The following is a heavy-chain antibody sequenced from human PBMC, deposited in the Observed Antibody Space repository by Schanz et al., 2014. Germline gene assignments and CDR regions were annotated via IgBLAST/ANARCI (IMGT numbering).Heavy chain of an antibody. CDR3: AKHVRSLTGNDY. V-gene: IGHV3-30-3*02. CDR1: GFNFRNYG. D-gene: IGHD3-9*01. CDR2: MSYDGSNK. J-gene: IGHJ4*02. Sequence: VQLVESGGGVVQPGRSLRLSCAASGFNFRNYGMHWVRQAPGKGLEWVAVMSYDGSNKYYADSVKGRFTISRDTPKNTLYVQMNSLRADDTAVYYCAKHVRSLTGNDYWGQGTLVTVSS.